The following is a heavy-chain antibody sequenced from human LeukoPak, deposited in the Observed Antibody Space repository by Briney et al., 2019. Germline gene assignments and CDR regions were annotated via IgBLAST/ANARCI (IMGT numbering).Heavy chain of an antibody. D-gene: IGHD3-22*01. V-gene: IGHV7-4-1*02. CDR2: TDTNTGSP. Sequence: ASVKVSCKASGYTFSSCAINWVRLAPGQGLEYMGWTDTNTGSPTFAQGFTGRYVFSLDTSVSTAYLQISSLKAEDTVVYYCAIHLSDSSGYFSYWGQGALVTVSS. CDR3: AIHLSDSSGYFSY. CDR1: GYTFSSCA. J-gene: IGHJ4*02.